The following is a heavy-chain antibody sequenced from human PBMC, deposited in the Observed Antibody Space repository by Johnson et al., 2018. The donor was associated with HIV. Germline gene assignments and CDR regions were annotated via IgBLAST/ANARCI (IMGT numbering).Heavy chain of an antibody. CDR3: VRDDYAFHI. Sequence: VQLVESGGGLVQPGGSLRLSCAASGFTFSSYSMHWVRQAPGKGLEWVANIKQDGSEKYYVDSVKGRFTISRDNAKNSLYLEMKSLRVDDTAVYYCVRDDYAFHIWGQGTMVTVSS. V-gene: IGHV3-7*01. CDR2: IKQDGSEK. CDR1: GFTFSSYS. J-gene: IGHJ3*02. D-gene: IGHD2-21*02.